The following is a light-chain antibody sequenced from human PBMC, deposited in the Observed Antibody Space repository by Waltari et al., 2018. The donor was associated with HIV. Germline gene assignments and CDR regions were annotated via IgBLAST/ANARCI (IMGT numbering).Light chain of an antibody. CDR2: NNV. CDR1: SSNIGAGFD. J-gene: IGLJ3*02. CDR3: QSYDSTLTGV. V-gene: IGLV1-40*01. Sequence: QSVLTQPPSVSGAPGQRVTISCSGSSSNIGAGFDVHWYQHLPGTTPKLLIYNNVNRPSGVPDRFSGSKSGTSASLAITGLQAEDEADYYCQSYDSTLTGVFGGGTKLTVL.